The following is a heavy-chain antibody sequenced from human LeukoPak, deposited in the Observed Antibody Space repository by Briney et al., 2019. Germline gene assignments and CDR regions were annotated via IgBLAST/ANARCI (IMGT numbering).Heavy chain of an antibody. CDR3: ARGRSSSPIYYYGMDV. CDR1: GFTFTSYA. Sequence: PGGSLRLSCAASGFTFTSYAMHWVRQAPGKGLEWVSYISSSGTTIYYADSVKGRFTISRDNAKNSLYLQMNSLRAEDTAVYYCARGRSSSPIYYYGMDVWGQGTTVTVSS. V-gene: IGHV3-48*04. CDR2: ISSSGTTI. J-gene: IGHJ6*02. D-gene: IGHD6-13*01.